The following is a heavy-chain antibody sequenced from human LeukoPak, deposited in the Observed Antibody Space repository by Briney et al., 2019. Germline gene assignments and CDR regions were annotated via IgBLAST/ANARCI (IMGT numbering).Heavy chain of an antibody. J-gene: IGHJ6*03. CDR3: ARVADTAMVKSYYYYYYMDV. CDR1: GGSFSGYY. V-gene: IGHV4-34*01. D-gene: IGHD5-18*01. Sequence: RASETLSLTCAVYGGSFSGYYWSWIRQPPGKGLEWIGEINHSGSTNYNPSLKSRVTISVDTSKNQFSLKLSSVTAADTAVYYCARVADTAMVKSYYYYYYMDVWGKGTTVTVSS. CDR2: INHSGST.